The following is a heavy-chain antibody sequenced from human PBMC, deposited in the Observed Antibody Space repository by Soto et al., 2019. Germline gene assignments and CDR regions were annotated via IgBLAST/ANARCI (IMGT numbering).Heavy chain of an antibody. CDR3: ARDARGCSGGSCYPDDAEYFQH. D-gene: IGHD2-15*01. V-gene: IGHV3-33*01. J-gene: IGHJ1*01. Sequence: GGSLRLSCAASGFTFSSYGMHWVRQAPGKGLEWVAVIWYDGSNKYYADSVKGRFTISRDNSKNTLYLQMNSLRAEDTAVYYCARDARGCSGGSCYPDDAEYFQHWGQGTLVTVSS. CDR1: GFTFSSYG. CDR2: IWYDGSNK.